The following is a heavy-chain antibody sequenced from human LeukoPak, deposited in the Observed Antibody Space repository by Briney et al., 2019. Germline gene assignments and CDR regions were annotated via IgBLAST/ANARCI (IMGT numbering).Heavy chain of an antibody. D-gene: IGHD3-22*01. CDR3: ARGVRDSSGYNFDY. CDR1: GYTFTSYD. CDR2: MNPNSGNT. Sequence: ASVKVSCKASGYTFTSYDINWVRQATGQGLEWTGWMNPNSGNTGYAQKFQGRVTMTRNTSISTAYMELSSLRSEDTAVYYCARGVRDSSGYNFDYWGQGTLVTVSS. J-gene: IGHJ4*02. V-gene: IGHV1-8*01.